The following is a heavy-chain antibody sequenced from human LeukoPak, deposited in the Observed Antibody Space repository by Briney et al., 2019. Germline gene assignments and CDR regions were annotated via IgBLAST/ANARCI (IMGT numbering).Heavy chain of an antibody. CDR3: ARDQIYYQLLLLSFDV. CDR2: INANSGVT. J-gene: IGHJ3*01. CDR1: GYTFTGYY. V-gene: IGHV1-2*06. Sequence: ASVKVSCKASGYTFTGYYIHWVRQAPGQGLEWMGRINANSGVTDYAQKFQGRVTMTRDASISTAYMELSSLTSDDTAMYYCARDQIYYQLLLLSFDVWGQGTMLTVSS. D-gene: IGHD2-2*01.